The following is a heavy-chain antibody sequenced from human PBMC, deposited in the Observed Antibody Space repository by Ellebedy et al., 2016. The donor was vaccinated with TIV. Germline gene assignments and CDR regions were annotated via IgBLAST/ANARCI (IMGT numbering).Heavy chain of an antibody. V-gene: IGHV3-11*01. CDR1: GGSVTSRNYC. J-gene: IGHJ3*02. Sequence: PSETLSLTCTVSGGSVTSRNYCWGWIRKAPGKGLEWISYISSSGSTIYHTDSVKGRVTISRDNGKNSLSLQMNSLRAEDTAVYYCARGSTTMVTQDAFDIWGQGTIVTVSS. CDR3: ARGSTTMVTQDAFDI. D-gene: IGHD4-23*01. CDR2: ISSSGSTI.